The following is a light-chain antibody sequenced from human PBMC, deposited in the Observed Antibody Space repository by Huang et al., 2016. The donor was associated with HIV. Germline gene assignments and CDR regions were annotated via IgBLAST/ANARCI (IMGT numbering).Light chain of an antibody. CDR2: ATS. V-gene: IGKV3-15*01. CDR3: QQYESWPPLT. Sequence: EIVMTQSPDTLSVSPGERATLSCRARQSVSDKLAWYQQKPGQAPRLLLHATSTRAAGVPARFSGSGSGTEFTLTISSLQSEDCGVYYCQQYESWPPLTFGGGTKVEIK. CDR1: QSVSDK. J-gene: IGKJ4*01.